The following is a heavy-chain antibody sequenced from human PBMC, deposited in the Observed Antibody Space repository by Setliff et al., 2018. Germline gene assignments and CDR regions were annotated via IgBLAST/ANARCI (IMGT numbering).Heavy chain of an antibody. CDR3: ARLAVRNTVYYYFTDV. V-gene: IGHV5-51*01. J-gene: IGHJ6*03. CDR1: GYDFFGYW. D-gene: IGHD2-2*02. Sequence: GESLKISCQGLGYDFFGYWIAWVRQVPGKGPEWVGLIYPGDSDTRYSPSFQGQVTISVDRSRVTAYLQLDSLKASDAATYYCARLAVRNTVYYYFTDVWGKGTSVTVSS. CDR2: IYPGDSDT.